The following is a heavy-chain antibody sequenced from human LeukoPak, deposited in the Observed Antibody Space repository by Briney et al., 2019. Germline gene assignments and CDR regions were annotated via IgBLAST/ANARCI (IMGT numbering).Heavy chain of an antibody. CDR1: GNTFTAFY. Sequence: ASVKVSCKASGNTFTAFYMHWVRQAPGQGLEWLGWINPHSGDTRDAQKFQGRVSMTTDTSISTAYMELNRLTSDDTAVYYCASGGISRGGSSTPLNHWGRGTLVTVSS. CDR2: INPHSGDT. CDR3: ASGGISRGGSSTPLNH. V-gene: IGHV1-2*02. D-gene: IGHD3-16*02. J-gene: IGHJ5*02.